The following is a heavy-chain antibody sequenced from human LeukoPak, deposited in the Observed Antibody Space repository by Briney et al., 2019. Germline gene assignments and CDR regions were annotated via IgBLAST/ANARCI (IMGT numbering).Heavy chain of an antibody. D-gene: IGHD1-26*01. Sequence: PGRSLRLSXAASGFTFSSYGMHWVRQAPGKGLEWVAVIWSDGSDKYYADSVKGRFTISRDNSKNTLYLQMNSLRAEDTAVYYRAKGYSGNYGIGYWGQGTLVTVSS. CDR1: GFTFSSYG. CDR3: AKGYSGNYGIGY. V-gene: IGHV3-33*06. CDR2: IWSDGSDK. J-gene: IGHJ4*02.